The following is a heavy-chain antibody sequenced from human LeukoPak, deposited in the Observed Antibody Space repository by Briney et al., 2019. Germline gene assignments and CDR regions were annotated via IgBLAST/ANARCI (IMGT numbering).Heavy chain of an antibody. V-gene: IGHV3-33*01. D-gene: IGHD3-10*01. J-gene: IGHJ4*02. Sequence: AGGSLRLSCAASGFAFSSYGMHWVRQAPGKGLEWVAVIWYDGSNKYYADSVKGRFTISRDNSKNTLYLQMNSLRAEDTAVYYCARGYFGGAPYYFDYWGQGTLVTVSS. CDR2: IWYDGSNK. CDR3: ARGYFGGAPYYFDY. CDR1: GFAFSSYG.